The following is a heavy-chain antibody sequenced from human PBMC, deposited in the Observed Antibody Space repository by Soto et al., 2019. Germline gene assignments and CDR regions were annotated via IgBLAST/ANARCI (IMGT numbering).Heavy chain of an antibody. D-gene: IGHD2-8*01. Sequence: SETLSLTCTVSGGSISSSSYYWGWIRQPPGKGLEWIGGIYYSGGTYYNPSLKSRVTISVDTSKNQFSLNLSSVTAADTAVYYCATNGPYCTNGVCYPLFDYWGQGTLVTVSS. V-gene: IGHV4-39*07. CDR2: IYYSGGT. J-gene: IGHJ4*02. CDR3: ATNGPYCTNGVCYPLFDY. CDR1: GGSISSSSYY.